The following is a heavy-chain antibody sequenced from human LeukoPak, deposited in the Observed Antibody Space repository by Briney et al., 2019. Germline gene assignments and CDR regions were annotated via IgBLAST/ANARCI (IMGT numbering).Heavy chain of an antibody. CDR1: GYTFTGYY. V-gene: IGHV1-2*02. J-gene: IGHJ1*01. Sequence: ASVKVSCKASGYTFTGYYMHWVRQAPGQGLEWMGWINPNSGGTNYAQKFQGRVTMTRDTSISTAYMELSRLRSDDTAVYYCARGRRSDYGDYELALQHWGQGTLVTVSS. D-gene: IGHD4-17*01. CDR2: INPNSGGT. CDR3: ARGRRSDYGDYELALQH.